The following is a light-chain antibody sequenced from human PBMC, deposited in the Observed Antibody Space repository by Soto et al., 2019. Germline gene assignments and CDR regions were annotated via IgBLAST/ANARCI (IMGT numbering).Light chain of an antibody. J-gene: IGLJ1*01. CDR3: SSYTSSSTPHYV. CDR2: DVS. Sequence: DLTQPASVSGAPGHAITISCTETSSDVGGYNYVSWYQQHPGKAPKLMIYDVSNRPSGVSNRFSGSKSGNTASLTISGLQAEDEADYYCSSYTSSSTPHYVFGTVTKVTVL. CDR1: SSDVGGYNY. V-gene: IGLV2-14*01.